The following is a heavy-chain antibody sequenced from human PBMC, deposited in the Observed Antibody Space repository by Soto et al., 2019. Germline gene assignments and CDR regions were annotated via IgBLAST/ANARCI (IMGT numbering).Heavy chain of an antibody. CDR3: AKIPLVAATLCYFDY. CDR1: GFIFTDYA. CDR2: ISGSGVSI. D-gene: IGHD2-15*01. J-gene: IGHJ4*02. V-gene: IGHV3-23*01. Sequence: GGSLRLSCAASGFIFTDYAMTWVRQAPGKGLEWVSVISGSGVSIYYTDSVRGRLTISRDNSKNTLYLQMNSLRAEDTAVYYCAKIPLVAATLCYFDYWGQGTLVTVSS.